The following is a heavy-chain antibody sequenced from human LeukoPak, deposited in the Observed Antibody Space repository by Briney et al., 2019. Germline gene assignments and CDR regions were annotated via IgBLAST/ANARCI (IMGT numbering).Heavy chain of an antibody. CDR3: AKARLLGRYYMDV. CDR1: GFTFSSYA. J-gene: IGHJ6*03. Sequence: PGGSLRLSCAASGFTFSSYAMSWVRQAPGKGLEWVSAISGSASNTYYADSVKGRFTISRDNSKNTLYLQMNSLRAEDTAVYYCAKARLLGRYYMDVWGKGTTVTVSS. V-gene: IGHV3-23*01. CDR2: ISGSASNT.